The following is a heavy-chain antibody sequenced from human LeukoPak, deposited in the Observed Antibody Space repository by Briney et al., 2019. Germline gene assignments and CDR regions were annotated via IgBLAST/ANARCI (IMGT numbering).Heavy chain of an antibody. Sequence: ETLSLTCTVSGGSISSGDYYWSWIRQPPGKGLEWVSAISGSGGSTYYADSVKGRFTISRDNSKNTLYLQMNSLRAEDTAVYYCAKVDGPQQPDAFDIWGQGTMVTVSS. CDR2: ISGSGGST. V-gene: IGHV3-23*01. CDR1: GGSISSGDYY. D-gene: IGHD6-13*01. CDR3: AKVDGPQQPDAFDI. J-gene: IGHJ3*02.